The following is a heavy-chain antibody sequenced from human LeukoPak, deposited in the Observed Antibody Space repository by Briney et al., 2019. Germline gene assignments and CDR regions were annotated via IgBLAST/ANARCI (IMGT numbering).Heavy chain of an antibody. J-gene: IGHJ4*02. CDR3: ARESGDYYDSSGYPDY. V-gene: IGHV1-18*01. Sequence: ASVKVSCKASGYTFTNYGISWVRQAPGQGLEWMGWISAYNGNTNYAQKLQGRVTMTTDTSTSTAYMELRSLRSDDTAVYYCARESGDYYDSSGYPDYWGQGTLVTVSS. CDR2: ISAYNGNT. CDR1: GYTFTNYG. D-gene: IGHD3-22*01.